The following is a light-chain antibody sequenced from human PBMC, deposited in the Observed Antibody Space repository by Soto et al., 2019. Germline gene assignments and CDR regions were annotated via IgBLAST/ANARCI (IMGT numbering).Light chain of an antibody. CDR1: QYINTR. CDR3: HHRQSLLQP. V-gene: IGKV3-11*01. J-gene: IGKJ1*01. Sequence: EIVLSHSQDTLSSFTGDRVTLSCMASQYINTRLAWYQHIPGQSPRLLIYQTSLRSAGIPARFSASGSGTYFSLTITDVQPEDFALYYFHHRQSLLQPFGHGTKVDI. CDR2: QTS.